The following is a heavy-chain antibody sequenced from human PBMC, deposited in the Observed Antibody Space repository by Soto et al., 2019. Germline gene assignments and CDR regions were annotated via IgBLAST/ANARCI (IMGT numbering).Heavy chain of an antibody. CDR2: IYYSGST. J-gene: IGHJ3*02. D-gene: IGHD1-7*01. CDR3: ARGDNWNYSAFDI. Sequence: PSETRSPTWPVAGGSISSSSYCWVWIRQPAGKGLEWIGSIYYSGSTYYNPSLKSRVTISVDTSKNQFSLKLSSVTAADTAVYYCARGDNWNYSAFDIWGQGTMVTVSS. V-gene: IGHV4-39*01. CDR1: GGSISSSSYC.